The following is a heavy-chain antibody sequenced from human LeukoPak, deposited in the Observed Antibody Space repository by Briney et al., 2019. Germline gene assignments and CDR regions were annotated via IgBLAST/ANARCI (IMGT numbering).Heavy chain of an antibody. D-gene: IGHD6-19*01. CDR1: GGTFSSYA. J-gene: IGHJ4*02. CDR2: ISYDGPNK. V-gene: IGHV3-30*04. Sequence: SCKASGGTFSSYAISWVRQAPGKGLEWVAAISYDGPNKRYADSVKGRFTISRDNSKNTLYLQMNSLRAEDTAVYYCARGVRIAVAGYIDYWGQGTLVTVSS. CDR3: ARGVRIAVAGYIDY.